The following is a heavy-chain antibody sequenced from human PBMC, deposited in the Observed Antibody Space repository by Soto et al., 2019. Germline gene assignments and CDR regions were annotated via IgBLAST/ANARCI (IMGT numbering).Heavy chain of an antibody. D-gene: IGHD3-10*01. CDR2: ISSSSSYI. V-gene: IGHV3-21*01. CDR3: ARISPFPPGAFDY. Sequence: VQLVESGGGLVQPGGSLRLSCAASGFTFSSYSMNWVRQAPGKGLEWVSSISSSSSYIYYADSVKGRYTISRDNAKNSLYLQMNSLRAEDTAVYYCARISPFPPGAFDYWGQGTLVTVSS. J-gene: IGHJ4*02. CDR1: GFTFSSYS.